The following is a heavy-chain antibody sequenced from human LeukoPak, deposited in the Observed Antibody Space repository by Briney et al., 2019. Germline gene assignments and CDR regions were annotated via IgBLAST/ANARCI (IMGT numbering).Heavy chain of an antibody. CDR3: ARILVALYGLDV. Sequence: GASVKVSCKATGYNFATSGISWVRQAPGQGLEWMGWISSFNGNTHYAERLRGRVSMTTDTSTSTAYMELRSLTSDDTAVYYCARILVALYGLDVWGRGTTVIVSS. J-gene: IGHJ6*02. CDR2: ISSFNGNT. D-gene: IGHD3-3*01. V-gene: IGHV1-18*01. CDR1: GYNFATSG.